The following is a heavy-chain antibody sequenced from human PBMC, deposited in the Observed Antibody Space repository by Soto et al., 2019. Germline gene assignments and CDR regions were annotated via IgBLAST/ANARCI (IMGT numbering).Heavy chain of an antibody. CDR2: ASYSGSP. CDR1: GGSIGSHY. D-gene: IGHD3-16*01. Sequence: QVQLQESGPGLVKPSETLSLTCTVSGGSIGSHYWSWIRQPPGEGLEWIGRASYSGSPNYNPSLKSRVTISIDPSKNQFSLKLTSVTAADTAVYYCARQWGGDYWGQGTLVTVSS. CDR3: ARQWGGDY. V-gene: IGHV4-59*08. J-gene: IGHJ4*02.